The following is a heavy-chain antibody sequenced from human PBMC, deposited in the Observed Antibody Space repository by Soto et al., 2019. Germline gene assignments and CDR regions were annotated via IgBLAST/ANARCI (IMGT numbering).Heavy chain of an antibody. V-gene: IGHV4-59*08. CDR1: GGSISSYY. Sequence: SETLSLTCTVSGGSISSYYWSWIRQPPGKGLEWIGYIYYSGSTNYNPSLKSRVTISVDTSKNQFSLKLSSVTAADTAVYYCARQPLDTAGGGIDIWGQGTMVTVSS. D-gene: IGHD5-18*01. J-gene: IGHJ3*02. CDR2: IYYSGST. CDR3: ARQPLDTAGGGIDI.